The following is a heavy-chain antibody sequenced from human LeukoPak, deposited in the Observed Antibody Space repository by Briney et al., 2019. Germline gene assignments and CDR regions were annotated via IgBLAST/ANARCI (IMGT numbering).Heavy chain of an antibody. CDR2: IYYSGNT. Sequence: SETLSLTCTVSGVSISSSNSYWGWIRQPPGKGLEWIGSIYYSGNTYYNASLKSQVSISIDTSKNQFSLKLSSVTAADTAVYYCARDIQLWLLESILWFDPWGQGTLVTVSS. D-gene: IGHD5-18*01. V-gene: IGHV4-39*02. J-gene: IGHJ5*02. CDR3: ARDIQLWLLESILWFDP. CDR1: GVSISSSNSY.